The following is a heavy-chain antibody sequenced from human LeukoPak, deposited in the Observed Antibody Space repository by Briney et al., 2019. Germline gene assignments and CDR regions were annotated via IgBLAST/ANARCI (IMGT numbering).Heavy chain of an antibody. J-gene: IGHJ4*02. Sequence: ASVKVSCKASGYTFSSYGVSWVRQAPGQGLEWMGWINTYNVNTNYAQKFQGRVTLTTDASTSTAYMELRSLRSDDTAVYYCARDSRRGYRYGYDYWGQGTLVTVSS. CDR2: INTYNVNT. V-gene: IGHV1-18*01. D-gene: IGHD5-18*01. CDR1: GYTFSSYG. CDR3: ARDSRRGYRYGYDY.